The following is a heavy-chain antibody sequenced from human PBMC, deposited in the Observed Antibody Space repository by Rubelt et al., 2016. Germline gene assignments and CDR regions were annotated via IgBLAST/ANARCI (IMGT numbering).Heavy chain of an antibody. V-gene: IGHV3-23*01. J-gene: IGHJ4*02. CDR3: AKDHGIGMAGTLFDS. Sequence: TASGFTFRTYAMSWVRQAPGKGLEWVSTISNSGGSTYYADSVKGRFTISRDISKDTLYLQMNSLRVEDTAVYYCAKDHGIGMAGTLFDSWGQGTLVTVSS. CDR2: ISNSGGST. CDR1: GFTFRTYA. D-gene: IGHD6-19*01.